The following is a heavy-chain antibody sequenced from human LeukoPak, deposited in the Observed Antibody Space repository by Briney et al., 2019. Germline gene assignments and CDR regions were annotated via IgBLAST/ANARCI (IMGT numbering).Heavy chain of an antibody. J-gene: IGHJ4*02. CDR3: ARDPSGGYLPYFDY. CDR2: INPSGGSA. CDR1: GYTFTSYY. D-gene: IGHD5-18*01. V-gene: IGHV1-46*01. Sequence: ASVKVSCKASGYTFTSYYIHWVRQAPGQGLEWMGIINPSGGSASYAHQFQGRVTMTRDTSTSTVYMELSSLRSEDTAVYYCARDPSGGYLPYFDYWGQGTLVTVSS.